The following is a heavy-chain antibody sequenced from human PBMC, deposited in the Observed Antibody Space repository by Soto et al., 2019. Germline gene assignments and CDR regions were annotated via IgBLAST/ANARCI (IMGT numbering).Heavy chain of an antibody. V-gene: IGHV4-31*03. CDR1: DGSISRGCYY. J-gene: IGHJ3*02. D-gene: IGHD4-17*01. Sequence: SETLSLNCPVGDGSISRGCYYWRWIRQHPGKGLEWIGYIYYSGSTYYNPSLKSRITITPDTSKNQFSLHLNSVTPEDTAVYFCARDPTPYGGHAGSAFDIWGQGTVVTVSS. CDR3: ARDPTPYGGHAGSAFDI. CDR2: IYYSGST.